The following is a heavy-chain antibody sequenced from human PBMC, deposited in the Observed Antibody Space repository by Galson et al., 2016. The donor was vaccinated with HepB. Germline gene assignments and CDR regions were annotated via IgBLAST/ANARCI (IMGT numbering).Heavy chain of an antibody. Sequence: TLSLTCTVSGGSISSRSYYWTWVRQHPVKGLEWIGYIYFSGASYYNPSLKSRVAISADTSKNQFSLKLTSVTAAATAIYYCASASTLTTPPGSWGQGALVTVSS. V-gene: IGHV4-31*03. CDR2: IYFSGAS. D-gene: IGHD4-11*01. J-gene: IGHJ5*02. CDR1: GGSISSRSYY. CDR3: ASASTLTTPPGS.